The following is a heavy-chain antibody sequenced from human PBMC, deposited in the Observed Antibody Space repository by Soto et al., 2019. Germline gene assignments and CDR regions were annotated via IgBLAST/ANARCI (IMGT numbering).Heavy chain of an antibody. CDR3: ARMKLEWLFEAYGMDV. J-gene: IGHJ6*02. CDR1: GESFSGYY. D-gene: IGHD3-3*01. CDR2: INHSGST. V-gene: IGHV4-34*01. Sequence: PSETLSLTCAVYGESFSGYYWTWIRQPPGKGLEWIGEINHSGSTNYNPSLKSRVTISVDTSKNQFSLILSSVTAADTAVYYCARMKLEWLFEAYGMDVWGQGTTVTVSS.